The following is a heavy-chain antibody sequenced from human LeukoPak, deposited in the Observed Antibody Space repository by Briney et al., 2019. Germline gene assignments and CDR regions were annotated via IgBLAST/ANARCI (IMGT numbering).Heavy chain of an antibody. CDR2: TYYRSKWSN. V-gene: IGHV6-1*01. CDR3: ARDAHPNYFDY. J-gene: IGHJ4*02. Sequence: SQTLSLTCAISGDSVSNNRVAWNWVRQPPSRGLEWLGRTYYRSKWSNDYAASVKSRITVNPDTSKNQFSLQLNSVTPEDTAVYYCARDAHPNYFDYWGQGTLVTVSS. CDR1: GDSVSNNRVA.